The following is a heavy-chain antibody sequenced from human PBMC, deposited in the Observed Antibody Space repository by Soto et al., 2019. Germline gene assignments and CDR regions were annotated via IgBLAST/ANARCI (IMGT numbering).Heavy chain of an antibody. CDR2: ISYDGSNK. CDR3: AKENYVWGSYHIDY. CDR1: GFTFSSYG. Sequence: PGGSLRLSCAASGFTFSSYGMHWVRQAPGKGLEWVAVISYDGSNKYYADSVKGRFTISRDNSKNTLYPQMNSLRTEDTAVYYCAKENYVWGSYHIDYWGQGTLVTVSS. V-gene: IGHV3-30*18. J-gene: IGHJ4*02. D-gene: IGHD3-16*02.